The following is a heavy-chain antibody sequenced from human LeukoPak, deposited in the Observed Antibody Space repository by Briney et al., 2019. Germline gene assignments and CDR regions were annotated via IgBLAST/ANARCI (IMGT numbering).Heavy chain of an antibody. J-gene: IGHJ4*02. Sequence: PSETLSLTCTVSGDSISGFYWSWIRQPPGKGLEWIGYIYYSGSTNYNPSLKSRVTISVDTSKNQFSLKLSSVTAADTAVYYCARVAHDLYPYYFDYWGQGTLVTVSS. CDR3: ARVAHDLYPYYFDY. V-gene: IGHV4-59*12. CDR1: GDSISGFY. CDR2: IYYSGST. D-gene: IGHD5/OR15-5a*01.